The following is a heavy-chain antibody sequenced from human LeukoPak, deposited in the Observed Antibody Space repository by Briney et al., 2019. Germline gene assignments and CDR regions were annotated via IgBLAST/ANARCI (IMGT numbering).Heavy chain of an antibody. Sequence: SETLSLTCVVYGGSFSGHYGIWIRQPPGRGLEWIGEINHSGSTDYNPSLKSRVTISVDMSKNQFSLKLSSVTAADTAVYYCARRGSAAALGYWGQGTLVTVSS. CDR2: INHSGST. D-gene: IGHD6-25*01. CDR1: GGSFSGHY. V-gene: IGHV4-34*01. J-gene: IGHJ4*02. CDR3: ARRGSAAALGY.